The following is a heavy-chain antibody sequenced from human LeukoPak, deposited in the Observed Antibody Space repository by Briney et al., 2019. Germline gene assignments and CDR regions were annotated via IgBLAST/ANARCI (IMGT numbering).Heavy chain of an antibody. CDR2: INQDGGEK. Sequence: GGSLRLSCTASGFTFSSNWMTWVRQAPGKGPEWVANINQDGGEKYYVDSVKGRFTISRDNAKNSLYLQMNSLRAEDTAVYYCARDRYCSSTSCNNWFDPWGQGTLVTVSS. CDR3: ARDRYCSSTSCNNWFDP. D-gene: IGHD2-2*01. J-gene: IGHJ5*02. V-gene: IGHV3-7*01. CDR1: GFTFSSNW.